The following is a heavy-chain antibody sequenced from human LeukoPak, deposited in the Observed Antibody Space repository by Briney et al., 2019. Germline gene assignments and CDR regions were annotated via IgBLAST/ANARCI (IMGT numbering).Heavy chain of an antibody. J-gene: IGHJ4*02. CDR3: GRINYNGDY. D-gene: IGHD3-10*01. CDR2: TNEDGSYA. V-gene: IGHV3-74*01. Sequence: GGSLRLSCAASGFTLSSYWVHWVRQPPGKGQMWLSGTNEDGSYADYADSVKGRFTISRDNAKNTVHLQINSLRTEDTAVYFCGRINYNGDYWGRGTLVTVSS. CDR1: GFTLSSYW.